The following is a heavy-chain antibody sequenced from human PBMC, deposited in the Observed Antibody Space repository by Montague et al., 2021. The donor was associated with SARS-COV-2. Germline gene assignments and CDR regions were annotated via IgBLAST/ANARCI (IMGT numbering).Heavy chain of an antibody. CDR1: GFIFSDYN. D-gene: IGHD3-3*01. Sequence: SLRLSYAASGFIFSDYNMTWIRQTPGKGLEWISYINGASSRTNYADSVEGRFTISRDNAKNSLFLQMNSLRVEDTAVYYCARGISLFDPWGQGTLVTVSS. CDR2: INGASSRT. J-gene: IGHJ5*02. CDR3: ARGISLFDP. V-gene: IGHV3-11*05.